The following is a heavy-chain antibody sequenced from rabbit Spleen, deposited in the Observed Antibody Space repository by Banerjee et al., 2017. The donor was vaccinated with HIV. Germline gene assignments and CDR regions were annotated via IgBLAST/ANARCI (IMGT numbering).Heavy chain of an antibody. CDR1: GFSFSNKAV. D-gene: IGHD8-1*01. J-gene: IGHJ4*01. CDR2: IYTADGDT. Sequence: QQQVVESGGGLVKPGASLTLTCTASGFSFSNKAVMCWVRQAPGKGLEWIACIYTADGDTFYANWAKGRFTISKASSTTVTLEMTSLTAAVTATYFCARDAGSYDYIDVYFNLWGQGTLVTVS. V-gene: IGHV1S45*01. CDR3: ARDAGSYDYIDVYFNL.